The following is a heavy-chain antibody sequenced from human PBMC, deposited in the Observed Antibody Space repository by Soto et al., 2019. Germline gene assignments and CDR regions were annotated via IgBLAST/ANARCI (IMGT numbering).Heavy chain of an antibody. Sequence: VASVKVSCKVSGYTLTELSMHWVRQAPGKGLEWMGGFDPEGGETIYAQKFQGRVTMTEDTSTDTAYMELSSLRSEDTAVYYCATDKSVRGQTYYYDSSGYYYDYWGQGTLVTVSS. D-gene: IGHD3-22*01. J-gene: IGHJ4*02. V-gene: IGHV1-24*01. CDR1: GYTLTELS. CDR2: FDPEGGET. CDR3: ATDKSVRGQTYYYDSSGYYYDY.